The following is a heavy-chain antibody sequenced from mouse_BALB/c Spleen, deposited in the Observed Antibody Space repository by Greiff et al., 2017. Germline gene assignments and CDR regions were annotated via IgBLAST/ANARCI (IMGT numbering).Heavy chain of an antibody. J-gene: IGHJ1*01. Sequence: QVHVKQSGPGLVQPSQSLSITCTVSGFSLTSYGVHWVRQSPGKGLEWLGVIWSGGSTDYNAAFISRLSISKDNSKSQVFFKMNSLQADDTAIYYCVRKRTITTVDWYFDVWGAGTTVTVSS. CDR3: VRKRTITTVDWYFDV. CDR2: IWSGGST. V-gene: IGHV2-2-2*01. CDR1: GFSLTSYG. D-gene: IGHD1-1*01.